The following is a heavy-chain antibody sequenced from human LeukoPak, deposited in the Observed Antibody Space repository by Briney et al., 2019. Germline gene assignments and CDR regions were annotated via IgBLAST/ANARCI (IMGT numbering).Heavy chain of an antibody. J-gene: IGHJ5*02. CDR2: INPSGGST. Sequence: GASVKVSCKASGYTFTSYYMHWVRQAPGQGLEWMGIINPSGGSTSYAQKFQGRGTMTRYTSTSTVYMELSSLRSEDTAVYYCAREPHQGYCSSTSCRRWFDPWGQGTLVTVSS. CDR1: GYTFTSYY. CDR3: AREPHQGYCSSTSCRRWFDP. V-gene: IGHV1-46*01. D-gene: IGHD2-2*01.